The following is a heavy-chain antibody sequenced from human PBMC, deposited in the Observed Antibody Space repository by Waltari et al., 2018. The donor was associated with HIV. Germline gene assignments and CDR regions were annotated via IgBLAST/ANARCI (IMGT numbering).Heavy chain of an antibody. D-gene: IGHD6-19*01. V-gene: IGHV4-59*01. CDR3: ARDRGIAVAGTRWFDP. Sequence: QVQLQESGPGLVKPSETLSLTCTVSGGSISSYYWSWIRQPPGKGLEWIGYIYYSGSTNYNPSLKSRVTISVDTSKNQFSLKLSSVTAADTAVYYCARDRGIAVAGTRWFDPWGQGTLVTVSS. CDR2: IYYSGST. CDR1: GGSISSYY. J-gene: IGHJ5*02.